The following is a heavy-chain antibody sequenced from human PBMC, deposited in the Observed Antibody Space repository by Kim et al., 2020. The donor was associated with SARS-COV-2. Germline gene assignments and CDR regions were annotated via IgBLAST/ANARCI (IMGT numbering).Heavy chain of an antibody. CDR3: ARDRNLRSSIVDAFDI. D-gene: IGHD3-16*01. V-gene: IGHV1-69*13. CDR2: IIPIFGTA. J-gene: IGHJ3*02. CDR1: GGTFSSYA. Sequence: SVKVSCKASGGTFSSYAISWVRQAPGQGLEWMGGIIPIFGTAIYAQKFQGRVTITADESTSTAYMELSSLRSEDTAVYYCARDRNLRSSIVDAFDIWGQGTMVTVSS.